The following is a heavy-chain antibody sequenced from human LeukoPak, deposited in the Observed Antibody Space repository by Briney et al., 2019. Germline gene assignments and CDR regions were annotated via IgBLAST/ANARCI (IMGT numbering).Heavy chain of an antibody. V-gene: IGHV4-59*01. CDR2: IYYSGST. CDR1: GGSISSYY. D-gene: IGHD3-22*01. CDR3: AREYYYDSSGYCPPHAFDI. J-gene: IGHJ3*02. Sequence: KPSETLSLTCTVSGGSISSYYWSWIRQPPGKGLEWIGYIYYSGSTNYNPSLKSRVTISVDTSKKQFSLKLSSVTAADTAVYYCAREYYYDSSGYCPPHAFDIWGQGTMVTVSS.